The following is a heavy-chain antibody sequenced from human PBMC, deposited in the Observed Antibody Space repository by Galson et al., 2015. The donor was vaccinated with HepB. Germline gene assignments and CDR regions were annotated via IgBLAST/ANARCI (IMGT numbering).Heavy chain of an antibody. CDR3: ARDGGGLWSWGGLDY. V-gene: IGHV1-3*01. D-gene: IGHD4/OR15-4a*01. CDR2: INAGNGNT. CDR1: GYTFTSYA. Sequence: SVKVSCKASGYTFTSYAMHWVRQAPGQRLEWMGWINAGNGNTKYSQKFQGRVTITRDTSASTAYMELSSLRSEDTAVYYCARDGGGLWSWGGLDYWGQGTLVTVSS. J-gene: IGHJ4*02.